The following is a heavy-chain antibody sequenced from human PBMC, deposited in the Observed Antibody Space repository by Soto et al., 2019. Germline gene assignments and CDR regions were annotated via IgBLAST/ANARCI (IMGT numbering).Heavy chain of an antibody. CDR3: ARGRLASSYYGMDV. CDR2: ISAYNGNT. J-gene: IGHJ6*02. D-gene: IGHD2-2*01. CDR1: GYTFTSYG. V-gene: IGHV1-18*01. Sequence: ASVKVSCEASGYTFTSYGITWVRQAPGQGLEWMGWISAYNGNTNYAQKLQGRVTMTTDTSTSTAYMELRSLRSDDTAVYYCARGRLASSYYGMDVWGQGTTVTVSS.